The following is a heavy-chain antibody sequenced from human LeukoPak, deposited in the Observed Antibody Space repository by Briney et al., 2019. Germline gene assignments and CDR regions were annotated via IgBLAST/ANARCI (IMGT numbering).Heavy chain of an antibody. J-gene: IGHJ4*02. CDR1: GYTFSSYG. D-gene: IGHD5-18*01. V-gene: IGHV1-18*01. CDR2: ISAYGGNT. CDR3: ARAVRGYSYAYLPY. Sequence: GASVKVSCKASGYTFSSYGISWVRQAPGQGLEWMGWISAYGGNTDYAQNLQGRVTMTTDTSTSTAYMELRSLRSDDTAVYYCARAVRGYSYAYLPYWGQGTLVTVSS.